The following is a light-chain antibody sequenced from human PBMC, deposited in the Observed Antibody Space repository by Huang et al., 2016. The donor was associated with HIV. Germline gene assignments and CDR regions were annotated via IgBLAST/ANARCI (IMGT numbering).Light chain of an antibody. CDR2: GAS. V-gene: IGKV3-20*01. Sequence: EIVLTQSPGTLSLSPGERAILSCRASQSVKRNYLAWYQQKFGQAPRHLIYGASSRATGVPDRFSGSGSGIDFTLTVNRLEPEDFAVYYCQQYDSPYTFGQGTKLEIK. J-gene: IGKJ2*01. CDR1: QSVKRNY. CDR3: QQYDSPYT.